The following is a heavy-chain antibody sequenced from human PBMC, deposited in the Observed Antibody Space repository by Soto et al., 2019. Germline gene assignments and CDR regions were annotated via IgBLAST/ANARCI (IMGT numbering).Heavy chain of an antibody. CDR2: ISWNSGSI. D-gene: IGHD6-19*01. J-gene: IGHJ4*02. CDR1: GFTFDDYA. Sequence: SLRLSCAASGFTFDDYAMHWVRQAPGKGLEWVSGISWNSGSIGYADSVKGRFTISRDNAKKSLYLQMNSLRAEDTALYYCAKEVDSSGWYDYWGQGTLVTVSS. V-gene: IGHV3-9*01. CDR3: AKEVDSSGWYDY.